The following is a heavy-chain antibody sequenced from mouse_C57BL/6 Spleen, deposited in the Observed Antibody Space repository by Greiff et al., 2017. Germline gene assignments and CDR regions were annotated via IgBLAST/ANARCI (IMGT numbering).Heavy chain of an antibody. CDR1: GYAFSSSW. J-gene: IGHJ2*01. D-gene: IGHD2-4*01. Sequence: VQLQQSGPELVKPGASVKISCKASGYAFSSSWMNWVKQRPGKGLGWIGRIYPGDGDTNYNGKFKGKATLTADKSSSTAYMQLSSLTSEDSAVYFCAREGVYYDYDGYYFDYWGQGTTLTVSS. CDR3: AREGVYYDYDGYYFDY. CDR2: IYPGDGDT. V-gene: IGHV1-82*01.